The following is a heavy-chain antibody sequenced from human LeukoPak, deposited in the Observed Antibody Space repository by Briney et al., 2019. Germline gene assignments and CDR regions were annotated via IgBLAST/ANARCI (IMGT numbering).Heavy chain of an antibody. CDR1: GYTFTDYY. Sequence: GASVTVCCKAAGYTFTDYYVYWVRQAPGPGLELMGWIITKSGGTNYAQKVQGRVTMTRYTSITTAYMELSTPRSDDTAVYYCARDFPSALIGFDSWGQGTLVTVSS. V-gene: IGHV1-2*02. CDR3: ARDFPSALIGFDS. J-gene: IGHJ4*02. D-gene: IGHD2-15*01. CDR2: IITKSGGT.